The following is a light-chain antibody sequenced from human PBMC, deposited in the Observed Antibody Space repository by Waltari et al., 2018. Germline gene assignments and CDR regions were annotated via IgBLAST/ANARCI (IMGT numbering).Light chain of an antibody. V-gene: IGKV1-5*03. Sequence: DIQMTQSPSTLSASVGHIVPITCRASQSFSTWLAWYQQKPGKPPRLLIYKASTLDSGVPSRFSGSGSGSEFTLTITSLQPDDFATYFCQQYNNYPWTFGQGTKVEIK. CDR3: QQYNNYPWT. J-gene: IGKJ1*01. CDR1: QSFSTW. CDR2: KAS.